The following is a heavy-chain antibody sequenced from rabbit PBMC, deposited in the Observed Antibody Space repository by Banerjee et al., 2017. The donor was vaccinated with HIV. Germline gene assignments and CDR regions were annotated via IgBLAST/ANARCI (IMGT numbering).Heavy chain of an antibody. CDR1: GFTFSSYR. J-gene: IGHJ4*01. Sequence: EESGGDLVKPEGSLTLTCKASGFTFSSYRICWVRQAPGKGLEWIGCIYTGTGSTWYASWAKGRITISKTSSTMVTLQMTSLTAADTATYFCASDLHSPYFFDLWGQGTLVTVS. V-gene: IGHV1S45*01. CDR2: IYTGTGST. D-gene: IGHD1-1*01. CDR3: ASDLHSPYFFDL.